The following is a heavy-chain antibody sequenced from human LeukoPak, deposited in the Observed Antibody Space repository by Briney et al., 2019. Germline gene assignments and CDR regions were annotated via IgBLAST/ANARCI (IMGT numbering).Heavy chain of an antibody. D-gene: IGHD4-11*01. V-gene: IGHV3-30*04. J-gene: IGHJ4*02. CDR3: ARDPSPTVRYYFDY. CDR1: GFTLSSYA. Sequence: GGSLRLSCAASGFTLSSYAMHWVRQAPGRGLEWVAVISYDGSDRYYADSVKGRFTISRDNSKNTLFLQMNSLRVEDTAVYYCARDPSPTVRYYFDYWGQGTLVAVSS. CDR2: ISYDGSDR.